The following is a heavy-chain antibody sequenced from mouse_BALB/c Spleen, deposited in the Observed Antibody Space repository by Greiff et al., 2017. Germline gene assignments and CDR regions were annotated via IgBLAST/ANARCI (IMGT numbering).Heavy chain of an antibody. CDR3: ARQLGNYFDY. V-gene: IGHV5-17*02. J-gene: IGHJ2*01. Sequence: EVQRVESGGGLVQPGGSRKLSCAASGFTFSSFGMHWVRQAPEKGLEWVAYISSGSSTIYYADTVKGRFTISRDNPKNTLFLQMTSLRSEDTAMYYCARQLGNYFDYWGQGTTLTVSS. CDR2: ISSGSSTI. D-gene: IGHD4-1*02. CDR1: GFTFSSFG.